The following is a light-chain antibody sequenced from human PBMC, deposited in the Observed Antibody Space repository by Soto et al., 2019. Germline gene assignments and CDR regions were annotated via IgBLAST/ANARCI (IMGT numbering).Light chain of an antibody. CDR1: SSDVGGSNY. J-gene: IGLJ1*01. Sequence: QSVLTQPPSASGSPGQSVAISCTGTSSDVGGSNYVSWYQQHPGKAPKLMIYEVNKRPSGVTDRFSGSKSGNTASLTVSGLQAEDEADYYCSSYAGSSNVFGTGTKVTVL. CDR3: SSYAGSSNV. CDR2: EVN. V-gene: IGLV2-8*01.